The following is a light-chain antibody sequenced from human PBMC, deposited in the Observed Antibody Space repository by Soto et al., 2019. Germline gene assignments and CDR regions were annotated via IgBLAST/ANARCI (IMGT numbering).Light chain of an antibody. V-gene: IGKV3-15*01. CDR2: XAS. CDR3: QQYNDWPLT. Sequence: ILMTHSPGTLSVSPGAGATLSCRASQSISDNLAWYQQKPGQAPRLLIYXASTRATGIPARFSGSGSGTEFTLTVSRLQSEDFALYSCQQYNDWPLTFGQGTKVDIK. J-gene: IGKJ1*01. CDR1: QSISDN.